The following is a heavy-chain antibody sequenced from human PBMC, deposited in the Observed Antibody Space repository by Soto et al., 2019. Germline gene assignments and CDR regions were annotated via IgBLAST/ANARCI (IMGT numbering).Heavy chain of an antibody. CDR2: INRSGST. Sequence: QVQLQQWGAGLLKPSETLSLTCAVYGGSFSDYNWSWIRQPPGKGLEWIGEINRSGSTTYNPSLKSRVTIFLDTSKNQFSLKLNSVTAADTAVYYCARGFNLNYYDSSGFYFDPWGQGTLVTVSS. D-gene: IGHD3-22*01. CDR1: GGSFSDYN. V-gene: IGHV4-34*01. CDR3: ARGFNLNYYDSSGFYFDP. J-gene: IGHJ5*02.